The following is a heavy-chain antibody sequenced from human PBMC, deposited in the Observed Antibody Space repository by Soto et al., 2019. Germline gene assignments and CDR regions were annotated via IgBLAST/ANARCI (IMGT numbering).Heavy chain of an antibody. V-gene: IGHV1-18*04. CDR1: GYTFTSYC. Sequence: ASVKVSCKASGYTFTSYCIRWVRQAPGQGLEWMGRISAYNGNTNYAQKLQGRVTMTTDTSTSTAYMELRSLRSDDTAVYYCARAEGYCSSTSCYVLFSDYWGQGTLVTVSS. CDR3: ARAEGYCSSTSCYVLFSDY. CDR2: ISAYNGNT. J-gene: IGHJ4*02. D-gene: IGHD2-2*01.